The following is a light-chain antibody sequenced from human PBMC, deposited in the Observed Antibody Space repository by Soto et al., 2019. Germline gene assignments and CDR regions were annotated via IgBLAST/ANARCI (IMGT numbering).Light chain of an antibody. CDR3: HQAFSFPTT. V-gene: IGKV1-12*01. Sequence: DIQLTQSPSSLSASVGDRVTFTCRASQSISTWLAWYRQKPGKAPDLLIYTASNLESGVPSRFSGSGSGTDFTLTISSLQPEDFATYYCHQAFSFPTTFVQGTRLEIK. CDR1: QSISTW. CDR2: TAS. J-gene: IGKJ5*01.